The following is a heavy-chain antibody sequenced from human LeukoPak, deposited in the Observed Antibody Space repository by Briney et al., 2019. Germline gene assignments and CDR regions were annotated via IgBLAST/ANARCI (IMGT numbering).Heavy chain of an antibody. V-gene: IGHV3-7*01. Sequence: GGSLRLSCAASGFTFSSYWMSWVRQAPGKGLEWVANIKQDGSGKYYVDSVKGRFTISRDNAKNSLYLQMNSLRAEDTAVYYCARLGIAVAGFVFDYWGQGTLVTVSS. CDR2: IKQDGSGK. D-gene: IGHD6-19*01. CDR1: GFTFSSYW. CDR3: ARLGIAVAGFVFDY. J-gene: IGHJ4*02.